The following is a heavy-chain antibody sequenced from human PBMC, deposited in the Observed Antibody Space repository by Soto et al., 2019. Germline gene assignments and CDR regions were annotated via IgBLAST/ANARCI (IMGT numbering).Heavy chain of an antibody. V-gene: IGHV4-31*03. J-gene: IGHJ6*02. Sequence: QVQLQESGPGLVKPSQTLSLSCTVSGGSISSGSNSWNWIRQHPGKGPEWIGDIYYGGDTHYKPYLGRRGELSVDTSHDQCSLKLPSVTVADTAVYYRATGPFITLAGEVQYYGLDVWGQGTTVTVSS. D-gene: IGHD3-16*01. CDR3: ATGPFITLAGEVQYYGLDV. CDR1: GGSISSGSNS. CDR2: IYYGGDT.